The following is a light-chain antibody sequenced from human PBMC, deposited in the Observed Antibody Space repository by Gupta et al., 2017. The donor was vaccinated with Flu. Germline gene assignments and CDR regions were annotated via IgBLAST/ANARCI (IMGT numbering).Light chain of an antibody. CDR3: QNYRTSSGGT. Sequence: DIQLTQSPSSLSASVGDSVTITCRASQPIDIWLAWYQQRPGEAPRLLIYRASTLQGGVPSRFSGGGSETEFTLTINSLQPDDFATYYCQNYRTSSGGTFGRGTKVVI. CDR2: RAS. V-gene: IGKV1-5*03. CDR1: QPIDIW. J-gene: IGKJ1*01.